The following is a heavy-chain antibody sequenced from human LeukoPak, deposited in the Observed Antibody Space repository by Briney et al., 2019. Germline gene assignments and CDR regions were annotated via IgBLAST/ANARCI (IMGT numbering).Heavy chain of an antibody. D-gene: IGHD5-18*01. Sequence: GGSLRLSYAASGFTFSSYSMNWVRQAPGKGLEWVSSISSSSSYIYYADSVKGRFTISRDNAKNSLYLQMNSLRAEDTAVYYCARVAGYSYGYLDYWGQGTLVTVSS. CDR1: GFTFSSYS. CDR2: ISSSSSYI. V-gene: IGHV3-21*01. J-gene: IGHJ4*02. CDR3: ARVAGYSYGYLDY.